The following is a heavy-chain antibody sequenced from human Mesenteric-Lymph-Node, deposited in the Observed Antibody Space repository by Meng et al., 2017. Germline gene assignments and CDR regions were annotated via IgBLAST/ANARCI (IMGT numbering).Heavy chain of an antibody. CDR3: AREGDLWWLRSGTSGSLDY. J-gene: IGHJ4*02. V-gene: IGHV4-34*01. D-gene: IGHD5-12*01. CDR1: GGSFSGYY. CDR2: INHSGST. Sequence: SETLSLTCAVYGGSFSGYYWSWIRQPPGKGLEWIGEINHSGSTNYNPSLKSRVTISVDTSKNQFSLKLSSVTAADTAVYYCAREGDLWWLRSGTSGSLDYWGQGTLVTVSS.